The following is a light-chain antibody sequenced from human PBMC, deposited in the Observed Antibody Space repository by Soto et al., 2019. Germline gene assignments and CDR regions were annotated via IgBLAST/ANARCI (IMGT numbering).Light chain of an antibody. Sequence: DIQMTQSPSSLSASLGDRVTITCRASQSIRTYLNCYQQKPGKAPNLLIYAASSLQSGVPSRFSGSGSGTDFTLTINSLQPEDFATYYCQQSYSIPITFGQGTRLEI. CDR1: QSIRTY. J-gene: IGKJ5*01. CDR2: AAS. V-gene: IGKV1-39*01. CDR3: QQSYSIPIT.